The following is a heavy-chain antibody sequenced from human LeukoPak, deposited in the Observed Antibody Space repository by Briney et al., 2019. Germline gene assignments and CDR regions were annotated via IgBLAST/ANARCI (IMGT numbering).Heavy chain of an antibody. V-gene: IGHV3-66*03. Sequence: GGSLRLSCAVSEFIVSINYMTWVRQAPGKGLEWVPLIYSRGDTKYADSVKGRFTISRDNSKNTLYLQMNSLRAEDTAVYYCAKDLPSPYYDILTGVGDYWGQGTLVTVSS. CDR1: EFIVSINY. J-gene: IGHJ4*02. CDR2: IYSRGDT. CDR3: AKDLPSPYYDILTGVGDY. D-gene: IGHD3-9*01.